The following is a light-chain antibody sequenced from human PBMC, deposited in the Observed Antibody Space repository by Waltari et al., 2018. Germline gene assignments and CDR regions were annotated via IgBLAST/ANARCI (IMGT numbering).Light chain of an antibody. CDR2: GAS. J-gene: IGKJ1*01. Sequence: EIVLTQSPGTLSLSPGERGTLPCRASQSVSRFLAWYQQKPGQAPRLLIYGASTRATGIPDRFSGSGSGTDFSLTISRLEPEDFAVYYWQKYDRLPATFGQGTKVEIK. V-gene: IGKV3-20*01. CDR3: QKYDRLPAT. CDR1: QSVSRF.